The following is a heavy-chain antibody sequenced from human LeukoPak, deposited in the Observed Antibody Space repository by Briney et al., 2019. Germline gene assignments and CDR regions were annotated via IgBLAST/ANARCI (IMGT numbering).Heavy chain of an antibody. V-gene: IGHV3-48*02. CDR3: ARDRQNRYSGSYRSPLDY. CDR2: ISSSSTI. J-gene: IGHJ4*02. Sequence: GGSLRLSCAASGFTFSSYSMNWVRQAPGKGLEGVSYISSSSTIYYADSVKGRFTISRDNAKNSLYLQMNSLRDEDTAVYYCARDRQNRYSGSYRSPLDYWGQGTLVTVSS. CDR1: GFTFSSYS. D-gene: IGHD1-26*01.